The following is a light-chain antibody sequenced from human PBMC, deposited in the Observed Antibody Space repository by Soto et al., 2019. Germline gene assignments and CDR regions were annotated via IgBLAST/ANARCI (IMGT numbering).Light chain of an antibody. V-gene: IGKV3-15*01. CDR3: QQYNNLPLT. CDR2: RAS. Sequence: IMQTQCRVILPVSSMSPSTLSCRSSQSFISDLAWFQQKPGQAPRLTIYRASTRATGIPARFSGSGSGTEFTLTISSLQSDDFAVYYCQQYNNLPLTFGGGTKVDIK. J-gene: IGKJ4*01. CDR1: QSFISD.